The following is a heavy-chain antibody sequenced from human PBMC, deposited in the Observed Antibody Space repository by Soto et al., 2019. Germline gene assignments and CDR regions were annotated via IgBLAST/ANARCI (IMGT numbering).Heavy chain of an antibody. D-gene: IGHD3-3*01. CDR1: GFTFSSYE. Sequence: GWSLRLSCAASGFTFSSYEMNWVRQAPGKGLEWVSYISISGSTIYYADSVKGRFTISRDNAKNSLYLQMNSLRAQDTAVYYIVKNFIRFGLAPFDYGGQGTLVTVSS. V-gene: IGHV3-48*03. CDR2: ISISGSTI. CDR3: VKNFIRFGLAPFDY. J-gene: IGHJ4*02.